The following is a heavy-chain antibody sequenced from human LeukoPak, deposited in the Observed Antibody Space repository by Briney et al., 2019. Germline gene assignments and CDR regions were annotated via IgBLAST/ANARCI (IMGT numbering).Heavy chain of an antibody. V-gene: IGHV3-9*01. CDR3: ARGQWVVPAAIGYFDY. CDR2: ISWNSGNL. J-gene: IGHJ4*02. D-gene: IGHD2-2*02. Sequence: GRSLRLSCAASGFTFDDYAMHWVRQAPGKGLEWVSGISWNSGNLGYADSVKGRFTISRDNAKNTLYLQMNSLRAEDTAVYYCARGQWVVPAAIGYFDYWGQGTLVTVSS. CDR1: GFTFDDYA.